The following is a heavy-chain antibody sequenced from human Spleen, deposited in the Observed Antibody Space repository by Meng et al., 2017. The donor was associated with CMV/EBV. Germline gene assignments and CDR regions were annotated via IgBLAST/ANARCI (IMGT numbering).Heavy chain of an antibody. CDR3: ARLPITMIVVVPPDS. CDR1: GYTFTSYG. V-gene: IGHV1-18*01. CDR2: ISAYNGNT. D-gene: IGHD3-22*01. J-gene: IGHJ4*02. Sequence: ALVKVSCKASGYTFTSYGISWVRQAPGQGLEWMGWISAYNGNTNYAQKLQGRVTMTTDTSTSTAYMELRSLRSDDTAVYYCARLPITMIVVVPPDSWGQGTLVTVSS.